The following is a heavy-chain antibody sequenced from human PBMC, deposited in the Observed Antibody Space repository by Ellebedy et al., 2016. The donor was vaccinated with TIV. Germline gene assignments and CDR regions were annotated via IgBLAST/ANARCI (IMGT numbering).Heavy chain of an antibody. J-gene: IGHJ4*02. D-gene: IGHD3-22*01. CDR2: ISYDGSNK. CDR1: AFSFGSYS. CDR3: AREYSGYREY. V-gene: IGHV3-30*01. Sequence: PGGSLRPSCPASAFSFGSYSIHWVSQAPGKGLEWVAVISYDGSNKYYADSVKGRFTISRDNSKNTLYLQMNSLRAEDAAVYYCAREYSGYREYWGQGTLVTVSS.